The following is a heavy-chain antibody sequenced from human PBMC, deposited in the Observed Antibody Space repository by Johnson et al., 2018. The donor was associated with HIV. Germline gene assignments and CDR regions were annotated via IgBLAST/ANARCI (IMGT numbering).Heavy chain of an antibody. CDR2: ISSSGSTI. CDR1: GLSFNTAW. V-gene: IGHV3-11*04. D-gene: IGHD3-16*01. J-gene: IGHJ3*02. CDR3: ARGALGDWVDAFDM. Sequence: QVQLVESGGGLVWPGGSLRLSCATSGLSFNTAWMSWVRQAPGKGLEWVSYISSSGSTIYYADSVKGRFTISRDNAKNSLYLQMNSLRAEDTAVFYCARGALGDWVDAFDMWGQGTMVTVSS.